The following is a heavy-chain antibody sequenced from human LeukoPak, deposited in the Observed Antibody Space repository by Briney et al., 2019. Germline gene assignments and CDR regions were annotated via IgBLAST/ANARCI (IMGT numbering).Heavy chain of an antibody. J-gene: IGHJ6*02. CDR2: IYYSGST. V-gene: IGHV4-31*03. Sequence: SQTLSLTCTVSGGSISSGGYYWSWIRQHPGKGLEWIGYIYYSGSTYYNPSLKSRVTISVDTSKNQFSLKLSSVTAADTAVYYCARVGYDSSGYYSGGYYYGMDVWGQGTTVTVSS. CDR3: ARVGYDSSGYYSGGYYYGMDV. D-gene: IGHD3-22*01. CDR1: GGSISSGGYY.